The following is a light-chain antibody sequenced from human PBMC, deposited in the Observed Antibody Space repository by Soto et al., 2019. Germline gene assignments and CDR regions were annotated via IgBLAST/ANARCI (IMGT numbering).Light chain of an antibody. CDR1: SSDVGGYDY. Sequence: QSALPQPPSASGSPGQSVTISCTGTSSDVGGYDYVSWYQQHPGKAPKLMIYEVSKRPSGVPDRFSGSKSGNTASLTVSGLQADDEADYYCSSYAGSNIHYVFGTGTKVTVL. CDR2: EVS. V-gene: IGLV2-8*01. J-gene: IGLJ1*01. CDR3: SSYAGSNIHYV.